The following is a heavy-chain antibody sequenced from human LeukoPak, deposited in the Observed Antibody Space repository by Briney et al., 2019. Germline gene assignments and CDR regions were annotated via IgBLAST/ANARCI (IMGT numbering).Heavy chain of an antibody. CDR3: ARAEYDSSGYYLDY. J-gene: IGHJ4*02. Sequence: GGSLRLSCAASGFTFSSYSMNWVRQAPGKGLEWVSSISSSSSYIYYADSVKGRFSISRDNAKNSLYLQMNSLRAEDTAVYYCARAEYDSSGYYLDYWGQGTLVTVSS. CDR2: ISSSSSYI. D-gene: IGHD3-22*01. CDR1: GFTFSSYS. V-gene: IGHV3-21*01.